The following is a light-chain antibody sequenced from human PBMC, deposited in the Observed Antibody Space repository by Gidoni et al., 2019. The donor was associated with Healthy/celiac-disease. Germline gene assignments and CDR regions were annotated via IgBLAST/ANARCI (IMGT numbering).Light chain of an antibody. V-gene: IGKV4-1*01. CDR2: WAS. J-gene: IGKJ5*01. CDR1: QSILYSSNNKNY. Sequence: EIVMTQSPDSPAVSLGERATINCKSSQSILYSSNNKNYLAWYQQKPGQPPKLLIYWASTRESGVPDRFSGSGSGTDFTLTISSLQAEDVAVYYCQQYYGTPITFGQGTRLEIK. CDR3: QQYYGTPIT.